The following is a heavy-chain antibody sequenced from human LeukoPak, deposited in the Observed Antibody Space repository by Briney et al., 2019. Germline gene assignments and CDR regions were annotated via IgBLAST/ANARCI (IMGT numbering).Heavy chain of an antibody. J-gene: IGHJ6*02. CDR3: AREGYCSSTSCNYGMDV. CDR1: GFTFSSYA. Sequence: GGSLRLSCAASGFTFSSYAMHWVRQAPGKGLEYVSAISSNGGSTYYANSVKGRFTISRDNSKNTLYLQMGSLRAEDMAVYYCAREGYCSSTSCNYGMDVWGQGTTVTVSS. D-gene: IGHD2-2*01. V-gene: IGHV3-64*01. CDR2: ISSNGGST.